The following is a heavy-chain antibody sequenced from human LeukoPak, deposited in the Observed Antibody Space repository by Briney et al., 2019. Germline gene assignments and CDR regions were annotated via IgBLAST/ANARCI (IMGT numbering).Heavy chain of an antibody. CDR3: ARDYYDSSGYYYYFDY. J-gene: IGHJ4*02. CDR1: GFTFSSYA. D-gene: IGHD3-22*01. Sequence: PGGSLRLSCAASGFTFSSYAMSWVRQAPGKGLEWVSAISGSGGGTYYADSVKGRFTISRDNSKNTVYLQMNSLRAEDAAVYYCARDYYDSSGYYYYFDYWGQRTLLSVSS. V-gene: IGHV3-23*01. CDR2: ISGSGGGT.